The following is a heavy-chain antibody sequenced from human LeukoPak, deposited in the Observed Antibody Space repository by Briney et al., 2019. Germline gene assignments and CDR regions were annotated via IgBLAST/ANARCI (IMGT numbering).Heavy chain of an antibody. Sequence: ASVKVSCKASGYTFTGYYMHWVRQAPGQGLEWMGWINPHSGGTNYAQKFQGRVTMTRDTSISTAYMELSRLRSDDTAGYYCARDLLMYYSGSGESTWGQGTLVTVSS. CDR2: INPHSGGT. CDR3: ARDLLMYYSGSGEST. J-gene: IGHJ5*02. D-gene: IGHD3-10*01. V-gene: IGHV1-2*02. CDR1: GYTFTGYY.